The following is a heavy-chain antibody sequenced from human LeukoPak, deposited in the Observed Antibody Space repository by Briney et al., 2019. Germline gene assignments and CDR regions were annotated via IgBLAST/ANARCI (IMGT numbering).Heavy chain of an antibody. Sequence: GGSLRLSCAASGYTFSSYAMSWVRQSPGKGLEWVSYISSSGTTVFYADPVKGRFTISRDIAKNSLSLQMNILAAEDTGVYYCATDPHPSYYYDSSGFYRLWGQGTLVTVSS. V-gene: IGHV3-48*03. J-gene: IGHJ4*02. D-gene: IGHD3-22*01. CDR2: ISSSGTTV. CDR1: GYTFSSYA. CDR3: ATDPHPSYYYDSSGFYRL.